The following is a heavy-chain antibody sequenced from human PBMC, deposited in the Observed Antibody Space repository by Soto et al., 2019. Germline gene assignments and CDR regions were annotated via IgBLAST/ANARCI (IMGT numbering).Heavy chain of an antibody. D-gene: IGHD3-10*01. CDR3: TSSGDLEGVTSFVC. Sequence: EVQLMESGGVLVKPGGSLRLSCAASGFTVTNAWMNWVRQAPGKGLEWVGRIKSRTDGGTADSDAPVKGTFTISRDVSQNPLYLQMDIMKTEETAVYYCTSSGDLEGVTSFVCWGQGTLVTVSS. J-gene: IGHJ4*02. CDR2: IKSRTDGGTA. V-gene: IGHV3-15*07. CDR1: GFTVTNAW.